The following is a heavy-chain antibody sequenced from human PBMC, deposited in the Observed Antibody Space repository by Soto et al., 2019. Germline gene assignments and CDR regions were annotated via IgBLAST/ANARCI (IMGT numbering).Heavy chain of an antibody. J-gene: IGHJ6*02. CDR3: ARTQYCSSTSCYGPYYYYYGMDV. D-gene: IGHD2-2*01. V-gene: IGHV5-51*01. CDR2: IYPGDSDT. Sequence: LGESLKISCKGSGYKFTSYWIGWVRQMPGKGLEWMGIIYPGDSDTKYSPSFQGQVTISADKSISTAYLQWSSLKASDTAMYYCARTQYCSSTSCYGPYYYYYGMDVWGQGTTVTVSS. CDR1: GYKFTSYW.